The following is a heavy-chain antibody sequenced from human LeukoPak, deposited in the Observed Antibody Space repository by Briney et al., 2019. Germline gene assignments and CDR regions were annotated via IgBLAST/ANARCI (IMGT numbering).Heavy chain of an antibody. CDR2: INHSGST. J-gene: IGHJ4*02. D-gene: IGHD7-27*01. CDR3: ARPLTGTSFDY. CDR1: GWSFSGYH. V-gene: IGHV4-34*01. Sequence: SETLSLTCAVYGWSFSGYHWSWIRQPPGKGLERIGEINHSGSTNYNPSLKSRVTISVDTSKNQFSLKLTSVTAADTAVYYCARPLTGTSFDYWGQGTWSPSPQ.